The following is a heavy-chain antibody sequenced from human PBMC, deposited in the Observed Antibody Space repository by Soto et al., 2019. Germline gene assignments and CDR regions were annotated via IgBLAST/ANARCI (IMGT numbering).Heavy chain of an antibody. J-gene: IGHJ4*02. CDR3: AKDGGYYYDSSGYFGY. V-gene: IGHV3-30*04. CDR2: ISYDGSNK. Sequence: PGGSLRLSCAASGFIFSSYAPHWVRQAPGKGLEWVALISYDGSNKYYADSVKGRFTISRDNSKNTLYLQMNSLRAEDTAVYYCAKDGGYYYDSSGYFGYWGQGTLVTVS. D-gene: IGHD3-22*01. CDR1: GFIFSSYA.